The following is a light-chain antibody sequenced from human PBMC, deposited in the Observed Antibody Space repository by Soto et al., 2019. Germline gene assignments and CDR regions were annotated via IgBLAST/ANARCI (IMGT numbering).Light chain of an antibody. Sequence: QAVLTQPASVSGSPGQSITISCTGNSSNIGAGFDVHWYQQLPGTAPKLLIYDNSNRPSGVPDRFSGSKSGTSASLAITGLQAEDGTDYYCQSYDSRLSAVLFGGGTKVTVL. CDR1: SSNIGAGFD. V-gene: IGLV1-40*01. CDR3: QSYDSRLSAVL. CDR2: DNS. J-gene: IGLJ2*01.